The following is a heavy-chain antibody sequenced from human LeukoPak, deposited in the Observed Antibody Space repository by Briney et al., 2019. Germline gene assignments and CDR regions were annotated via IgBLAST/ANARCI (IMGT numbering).Heavy chain of an antibody. CDR2: IIPILGIA. Sequence: ALVKVSCKASGGTFSSYTISWVRQAPGQGLEWKGRIIPILGIANYAQKFQGRVTITADKSTSTAYMELSSLRCEDTAVFYCARGPLPPYYGMDVWGQGTTVTVSS. J-gene: IGHJ6*02. CDR3: ARGPLPPYYGMDV. V-gene: IGHV1-69*02. CDR1: GGTFSSYT.